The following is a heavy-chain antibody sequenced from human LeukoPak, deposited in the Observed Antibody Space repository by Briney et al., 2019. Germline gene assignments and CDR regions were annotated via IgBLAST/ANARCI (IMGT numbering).Heavy chain of an antibody. CDR2: INPNSGDT. CDR1: GGTFSSYA. Sequence: ASVKVFCKASGGTFSSYAISWVRQAPGQGLEWMGWINPNSGDTNYAQKFQGRVTMTRDTSIRTAYLELSGLRSDDTAVYYCAKNPYEYYFDYWGQGTLVTVSP. D-gene: IGHD5-12*01. J-gene: IGHJ4*02. V-gene: IGHV1-2*02. CDR3: AKNPYEYYFDY.